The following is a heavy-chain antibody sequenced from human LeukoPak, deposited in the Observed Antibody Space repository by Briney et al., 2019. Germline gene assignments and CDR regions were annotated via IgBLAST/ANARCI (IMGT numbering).Heavy chain of an antibody. D-gene: IGHD3-22*01. CDR2: IYYSGST. V-gene: IGHV4-59*11. CDR1: GGSISSHY. J-gene: IGHJ5*02. Sequence: SETLSLTCNVSGGSISSHYWSWIRQPPGKGLEWIGYIYYSGSTNYNPSLKSRVTISVDTSKNQFSLKLNSVTAADTAVYYCARGYYYDSSGYYYGTPNWFDPWGQGTLVTVSS. CDR3: ARGYYYDSSGYYYGTPNWFDP.